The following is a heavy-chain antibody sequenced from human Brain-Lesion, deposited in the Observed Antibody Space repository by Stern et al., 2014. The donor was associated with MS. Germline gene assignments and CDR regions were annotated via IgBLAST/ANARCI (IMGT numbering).Heavy chain of an antibody. D-gene: IGHD1-26*01. CDR2: FDPEDGET. CDR3: ATLSPGAGGNFYRHFDY. V-gene: IGHV1-24*01. CDR1: GYTLTELS. Sequence: DQLVESGAEVKKPGASVKVSCKASGYTLTELSMHWVRQAPRTGLEWMGGFDPEDGETIYAQKFQGRVTMTEDTSTDTAYMELSSLRSEDTAVYYCATLSPGAGGNFYRHFDYWGQGTLVTVSS. J-gene: IGHJ4*02.